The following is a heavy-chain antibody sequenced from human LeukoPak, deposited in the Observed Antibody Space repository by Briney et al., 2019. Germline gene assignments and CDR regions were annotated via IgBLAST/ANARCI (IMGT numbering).Heavy chain of an antibody. CDR2: INHSGST. Sequence: SETLSLTCAVYGGSFSGYYWSWIRQPPGKGLEWIGEINHSGSTNYNPSLKSRVTISVDTSKNQFSLKLSSVTAADTAVYYCAVPVAMSDFDYWGQGTLVTVSS. D-gene: IGHD2-2*01. J-gene: IGHJ4*02. CDR3: AVPVAMSDFDY. V-gene: IGHV4-34*01. CDR1: GGSFSGYY.